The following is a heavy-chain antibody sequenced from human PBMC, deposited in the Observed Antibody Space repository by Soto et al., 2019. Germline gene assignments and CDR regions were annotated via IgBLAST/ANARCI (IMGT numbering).Heavy chain of an antibody. CDR2: IWFNGRNK. J-gene: IGHJ6*02. Sequence: QVQLVESGGGVVQPGRSLSLSCAASGFTFSSYGMHWVRQAPGKGLEWVAVIWFNGRNKYYADSVKGRFTISRDNSKNTLYLQMSSLRAEDMAVYYCAREKGASRYYFGLDVWGQGTTVTVSS. CDR1: GFTFSSYG. CDR3: AREKGASRYYFGLDV. D-gene: IGHD2-2*01. V-gene: IGHV3-33*01.